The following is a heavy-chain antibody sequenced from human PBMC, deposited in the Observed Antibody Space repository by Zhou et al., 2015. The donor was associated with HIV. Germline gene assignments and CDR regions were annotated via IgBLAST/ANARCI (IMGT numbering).Heavy chain of an antibody. D-gene: IGHD2-15*01. CDR1: GKTFTSYY. V-gene: IGHV1-46*01. J-gene: IGHJ4*02. Sequence: QVQLVQSGAEVKKPGASVKVSCKASGKTFTSYYMHWVRQAPGQGLEWMGIINPSGGSTSYAQKFQGRVTMTRDTSTSTVYMELSSLRSEDTAVYYCASSLQGRFDYWGQGTLVTVSS. CDR2: INPSGGST. CDR3: ASSLQGRFDY.